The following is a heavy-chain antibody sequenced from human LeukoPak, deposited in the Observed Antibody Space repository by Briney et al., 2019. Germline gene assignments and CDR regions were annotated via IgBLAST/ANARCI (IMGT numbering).Heavy chain of an antibody. CDR1: GFTFGDYA. D-gene: IGHD3-16*02. V-gene: IGHV3-49*04. CDR2: IRSKAYGGTT. J-gene: IGHJ5*02. Sequence: GGSLRLSCTASGFTFGDYAMSWVRQAPGKGLEWVGFIRSKAYGGTTEYAASVKGRFTISRDDSKSIAYLQMNSLKTEDTAVYYCTREATYYDYVWGSYRNWFDPWGQGTLVTVSS. CDR3: TREATYYDYVWGSYRNWFDP.